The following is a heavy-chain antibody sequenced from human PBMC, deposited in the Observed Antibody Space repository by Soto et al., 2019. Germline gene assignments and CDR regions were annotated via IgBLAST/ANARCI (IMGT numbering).Heavy chain of an antibody. Sequence: QVQLQQWGAGLLKPSETLSLTCAVYGGSFSGYSWTWIRQPPGTGLEWIGEINHSGSTNYNPSLKGRVTISVDPSKNHFSLKLTSVTAADTAVYYCARDKITGLFDYWGQGTLVTVSS. V-gene: IGHV4-34*01. CDR3: ARDKITGLFDY. CDR2: INHSGST. J-gene: IGHJ4*02. CDR1: GGSFSGYS. D-gene: IGHD2-8*02.